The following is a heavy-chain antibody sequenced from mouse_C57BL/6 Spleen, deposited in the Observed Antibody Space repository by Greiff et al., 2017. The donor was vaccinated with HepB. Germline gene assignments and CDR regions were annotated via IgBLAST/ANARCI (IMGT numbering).Heavy chain of an antibody. Sequence: EVKLVESEGGLVQPGSSMKLSCTASGFTFSDYYMAWVRQVPEKGLEWVANINYDGSSTYYLDSLKSRFIISRDNAKNILYLQMSSLKSEDTATYYCARESDYYGSSWYFDVWGTGTTVTVSS. J-gene: IGHJ1*03. D-gene: IGHD1-1*01. V-gene: IGHV5-16*01. CDR1: GFTFSDYY. CDR3: ARESDYYGSSWYFDV. CDR2: INYDGSST.